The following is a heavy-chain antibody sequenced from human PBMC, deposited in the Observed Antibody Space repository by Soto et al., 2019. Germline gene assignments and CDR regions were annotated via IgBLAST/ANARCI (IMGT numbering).Heavy chain of an antibody. Sequence: QVQLQQWGAGLLKPSETLSLTCAVYGGSFSGYYWTWIRQPPGTGLEWIGEINHSGSTNYNPSLKSRVTISVDTSMNQFSLKVTSVTAAVTAVYYCARDKITGLFDYWGQGTLVTVSS. CDR2: INHSGST. D-gene: IGHD2-8*02. V-gene: IGHV4-34*01. CDR3: ARDKITGLFDY. CDR1: GGSFSGYY. J-gene: IGHJ4*02.